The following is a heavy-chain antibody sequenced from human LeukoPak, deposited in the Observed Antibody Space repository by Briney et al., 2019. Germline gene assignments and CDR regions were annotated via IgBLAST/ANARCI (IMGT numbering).Heavy chain of an antibody. CDR2: IYTRGST. V-gene: IGHV4-4*07. CDR3: ARGRYCSADICSGGDAFDI. CDR1: GGSINNYY. J-gene: IGHJ3*02. D-gene: IGHD2-15*01. Sequence: SETLSLTCTVSGGSINNYYWSWIRQPAGKGLEWIGRIYTRGSTNYNRSLKSRVTMSVDTSKTQFSLKLSSVTAADTAVYYCARGRYCSADICSGGDAFDIWGQGTMVSVSS.